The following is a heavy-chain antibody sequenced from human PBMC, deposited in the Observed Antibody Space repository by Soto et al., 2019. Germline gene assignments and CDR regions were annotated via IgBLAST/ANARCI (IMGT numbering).Heavy chain of an antibody. Sequence: GGSLRLSCAASGFTFSSYAMHWVRQAPGKGLEWVAVISYDGSNKYYADSVKGRFTISRDNSKNTLYLQMNSLRAEDTAVYYCARDITIFGVVTKDRGYYYYYGMDVWGQGTTVTVSS. D-gene: IGHD3-3*01. CDR1: GFTFSSYA. CDR2: ISYDGSNK. V-gene: IGHV3-30-3*01. J-gene: IGHJ6*02. CDR3: ARDITIFGVVTKDRGYYYYYGMDV.